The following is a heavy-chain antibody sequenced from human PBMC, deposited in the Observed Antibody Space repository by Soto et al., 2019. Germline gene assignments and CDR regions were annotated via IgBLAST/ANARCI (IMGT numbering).Heavy chain of an antibody. CDR3: AKGGDIYGLEP. Sequence: GGSLRLSCAASGFPFNTYAMSWVRQAPGKGPEWVSAISESGDNAFYADSVQGRFTISRDNSYNILYLKMNSLRAEDKALYFCAKGGDIYGLEPWGQGTLVTVSS. CDR1: GFPFNTYA. J-gene: IGHJ5*02. CDR2: ISESGDNA. V-gene: IGHV3-23*01. D-gene: IGHD5-18*01.